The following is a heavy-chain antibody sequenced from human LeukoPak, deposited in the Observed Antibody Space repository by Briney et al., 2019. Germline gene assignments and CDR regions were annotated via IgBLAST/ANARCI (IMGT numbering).Heavy chain of an antibody. CDR3: ARVGVVIEYYMDV. CDR2: IYASGST. V-gene: IGHV4-4*07. J-gene: IGHJ6*03. Sequence: SETLSLTCTVSGGSISTYYWSWIRQPAGRGLEWIGRIYASGSTNYNPSLKSRVTMSVDTSKNQFSPKLSSVTAADTAVYYCARVGVVIEYYMDVWGKGTTVTVSS. CDR1: GGSISTYY. D-gene: IGHD3-3*01.